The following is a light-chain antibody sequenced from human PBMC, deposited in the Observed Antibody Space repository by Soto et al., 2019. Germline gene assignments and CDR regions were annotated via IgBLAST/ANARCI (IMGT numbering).Light chain of an antibody. CDR3: QQYDSWPPWT. Sequence: EIVMTQSPATLSVSPGERATLSCRASQSVSSSLAWYQHRPGQAPRLLIYGASTRATGVPARFSGSGSGTEFTLTISSLQSEDFVVYYCQQYDSWPPWTFGQGTKVDIK. J-gene: IGKJ1*01. CDR1: QSVSSS. V-gene: IGKV3-15*01. CDR2: GAS.